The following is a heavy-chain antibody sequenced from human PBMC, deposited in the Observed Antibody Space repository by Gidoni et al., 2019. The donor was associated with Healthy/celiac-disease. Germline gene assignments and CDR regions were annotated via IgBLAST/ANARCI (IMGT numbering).Heavy chain of an antibody. Sequence: EVQLVESGGGLVQPGGSLRLSCAASGFTFSSYSMNGVRQAPGKGLEGVSYISSSSSTIYYADSVKGRFTISRDNAKNSLYLQMNSLRAEDTAVYYCARVDLGGTDAFDIWGQGTMVTVSS. V-gene: IGHV3-48*01. J-gene: IGHJ3*02. CDR1: GFTFSSYS. CDR3: ARVDLGGTDAFDI. D-gene: IGHD1-26*01. CDR2: ISSSSSTI.